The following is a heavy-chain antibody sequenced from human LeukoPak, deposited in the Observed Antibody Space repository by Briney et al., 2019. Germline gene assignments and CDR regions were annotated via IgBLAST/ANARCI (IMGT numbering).Heavy chain of an antibody. CDR3: AKDRIGLYYYGSGSYWDAFDI. V-gene: IGHV3-23*01. CDR2: TSSSGAGT. D-gene: IGHD3-10*01. Sequence: PGGSLRLSCAAFGFPLSSYAMSWVRQAPGKGLEWVSATSSSGAGTYHADSVRGRFTISRDNSKNTLYLQMNSLRAEDTAVYYCAKDRIGLYYYGSGSYWDAFDIWGQGTMVTVSS. J-gene: IGHJ3*02. CDR1: GFPLSSYA.